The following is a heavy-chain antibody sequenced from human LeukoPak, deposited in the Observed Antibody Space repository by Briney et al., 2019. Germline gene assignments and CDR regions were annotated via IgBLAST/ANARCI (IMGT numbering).Heavy chain of an antibody. J-gene: IGHJ3*02. D-gene: IGHD5-18*01. CDR2: ISAYNGNT. CDR1: GYTFTSYG. V-gene: IGHV1-18*04. Sequence: GASVKVSCKASGYTFTSYGISWVRQAPGQGLEWMGWISAYNGNTNYAQKLQGRGTMTTDTSTSTAYMELRSLRSDDTAVYYCARVTYSYGYEGAFDIWGQGTMVTVSS. CDR3: ARVTYSYGYEGAFDI.